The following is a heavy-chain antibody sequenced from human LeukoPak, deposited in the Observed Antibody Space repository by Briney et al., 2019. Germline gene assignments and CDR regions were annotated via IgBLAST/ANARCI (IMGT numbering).Heavy chain of an antibody. D-gene: IGHD2-15*01. Sequence: SETLSLTCTVSGGSIRSSYYYWGWIRQPPGKGLEWIVSIYDSGSTYYNPSLKSRVTISVDTSKNQFSLKLSSVTAADTAVYYCSRSGRSTDAFDIWGQGTMVTVSS. V-gene: IGHV4-39*07. CDR1: GGSIRSSYYY. CDR2: IYDSGST. J-gene: IGHJ3*02. CDR3: SRSGRSTDAFDI.